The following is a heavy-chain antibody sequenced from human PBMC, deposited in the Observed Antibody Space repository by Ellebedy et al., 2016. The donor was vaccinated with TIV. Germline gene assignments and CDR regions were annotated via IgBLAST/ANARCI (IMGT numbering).Heavy chain of an antibody. CDR3: ATGPNQDFFDY. V-gene: IGHV4-59*01. J-gene: IGHJ4*02. CDR1: GGSISSYY. Sequence: MPSETLSLTCTVSGGSISSYYWSRIRQPPGKGLEWIGYIYYSGSTNYNPSLKSRVTISVDTSKNQLSLKLSSATAADTAVYYCATGPNQDFFDYWGRGTLVTVSS. CDR2: IYYSGST. D-gene: IGHD1-14*01.